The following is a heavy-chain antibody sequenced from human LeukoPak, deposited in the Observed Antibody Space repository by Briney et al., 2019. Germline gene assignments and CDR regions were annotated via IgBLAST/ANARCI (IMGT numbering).Heavy chain of an antibody. V-gene: IGHV3-53*01. CDR2: IYSGGST. Sequence: GGSLRLSCAASGFTVSSNYMSWVRQAPGKGLEWVSIIYSGGSTYYADSVKGRFTISRDISKNTLFLQVNSLRVEDTAVYYCARDRPPTDWGQGTLVTVSS. CDR3: ARDRPPTD. CDR1: GFTVSSNY. D-gene: IGHD4-17*01. J-gene: IGHJ4*02.